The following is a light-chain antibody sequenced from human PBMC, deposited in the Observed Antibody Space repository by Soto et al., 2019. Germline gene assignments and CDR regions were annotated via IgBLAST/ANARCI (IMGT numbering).Light chain of an antibody. CDR1: QNIQRW. J-gene: IGKJ4*01. CDR2: KAS. V-gene: IGKV1-5*03. CDR3: QQYNNWPLN. Sequence: DTQITQSPSTVSDSVVDRITITFRASQNIQRWLAWYQQKPGKAPKLLIYKASSLERGVPSRFSAGGSGVEFTLNISTVESEDFAIYYCQQYNNWPLNFGGGTKVDIK.